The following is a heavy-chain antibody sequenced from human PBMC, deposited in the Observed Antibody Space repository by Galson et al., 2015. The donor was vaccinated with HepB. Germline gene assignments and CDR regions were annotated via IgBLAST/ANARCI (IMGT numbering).Heavy chain of an antibody. J-gene: IGHJ4*02. CDR2: ISYDGSNK. D-gene: IGHD6-19*01. V-gene: IGHV3-30*18. Sequence: SLRLSCAASGFTFSSYGMHWVRQAPGKGLEWVAVISYDGSNKYYADSVKGRFTISRDNSKNTLYLQMNSLRAEDTAVYYCAKDDREAVAGTSYFDYWGQGTLVTVSS. CDR3: AKDDREAVAGTSYFDY. CDR1: GFTFSSYG.